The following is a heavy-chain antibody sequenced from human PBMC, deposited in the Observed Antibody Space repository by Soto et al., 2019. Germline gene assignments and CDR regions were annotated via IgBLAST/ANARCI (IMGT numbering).Heavy chain of an antibody. J-gene: IGHJ6*02. Sequence: EVQLVESGGGLVQPGGSLRLSCAASGFTFSSYWMSCVRQAPGKGLEWVANIKQDGSEKYYVDSVKGRFTISRDNAKNSLYLQMNSLRAEDTAVYYCARDIVVVPGGSYGMDVWGQGTTVTDSS. CDR2: IKQDGSEK. CDR1: GFTFSSYW. V-gene: IGHV3-7*05. CDR3: ARDIVVVPGGSYGMDV. D-gene: IGHD2-2*01.